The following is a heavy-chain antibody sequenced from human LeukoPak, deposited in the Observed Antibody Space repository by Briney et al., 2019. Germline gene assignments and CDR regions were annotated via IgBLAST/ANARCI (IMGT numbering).Heavy chain of an antibody. CDR3: ARAGYSYGTGYYFDY. D-gene: IGHD5-18*01. J-gene: IGHJ4*02. V-gene: IGHV4-59*01. Sequence: PSETLSLTCTVSGGSISPYYWSWIRQPPGKGLEWIGYVYYTGSTNYNPSLKSRVTISVDTSKNQFSLRLSSVTAADAAIYYCARAGYSYGTGYYFDYWGQGALVTVSS. CDR1: GGSISPYY. CDR2: VYYTGST.